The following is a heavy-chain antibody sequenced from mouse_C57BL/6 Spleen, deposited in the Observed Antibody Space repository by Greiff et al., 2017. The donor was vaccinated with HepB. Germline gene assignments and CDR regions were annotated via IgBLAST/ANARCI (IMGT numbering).Heavy chain of an antibody. CDR2: ISDGGSYT. V-gene: IGHV5-4*01. D-gene: IGHD2-5*01. CDR3: ARDRIVTSYYFDY. Sequence: EVMLVESGGGLVKPGGSLKLSCAASGFTFSSYAMSWVRQTPEKRLEWVATISDGGSYTYYPDNVKGRFTISRDNAKNNLYLQMSHLKSEDTAMYYCARDRIVTSYYFDYWGQGTTLTVSS. CDR1: GFTFSSYA. J-gene: IGHJ2*01.